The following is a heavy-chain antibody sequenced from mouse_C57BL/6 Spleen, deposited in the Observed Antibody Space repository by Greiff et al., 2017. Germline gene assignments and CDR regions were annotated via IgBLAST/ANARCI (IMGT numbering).Heavy chain of an antibody. CDR1: GFSLTSYG. Sequence: QVQLKESGPGLAAPSQSLSITCTVPGFSLTSYGVHWVRQSPGKGLEWLVVIWSDGSTTYNSALKSRLSISKDNSKSQVFLKMNSLQADDTAMYYCARRENWGYFDYWGQGTTRTVSS. D-gene: IGHD4-1*01. CDR2: IWSDGST. CDR3: ARRENWGYFDY. V-gene: IGHV2-6*03. J-gene: IGHJ2*01.